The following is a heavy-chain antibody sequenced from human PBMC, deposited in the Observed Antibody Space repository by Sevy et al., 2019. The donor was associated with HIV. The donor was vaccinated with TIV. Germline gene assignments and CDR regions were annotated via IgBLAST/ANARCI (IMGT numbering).Heavy chain of an antibody. V-gene: IGHV1-18*04. CDR1: GYTFSRSV. CDR2: ISTYNGKT. D-gene: IGHD6-19*01. Sequence: ASVKVSCMASGYTFSRSVITWVRQAPGQGLEWMGWISTYNGKTNYAQKFQDRVTMTTDTSTKTAYMELRSLRSDDTAIYFCARGRGIGVAGGGYYSDYWGQGSLVTVSS. CDR3: ARGRGIGVAGGGYYSDY. J-gene: IGHJ4*02.